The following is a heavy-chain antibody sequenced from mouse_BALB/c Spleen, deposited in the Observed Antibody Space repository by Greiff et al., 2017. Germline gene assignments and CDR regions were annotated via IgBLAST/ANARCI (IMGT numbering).Heavy chain of an antibody. CDR3: AREGDYDGFAY. D-gene: IGHD2-4*01. Sequence: EVKLMESGAELVKPGASVKLSCTASGFNIKDTYMHWVKQRPEQGLEWIGRIDPANGNTKYDPKFQGKATITADTSSNTAYLQLSSLTSEDTAVYYCAREGDYDGFAYWGQGTLVTVSA. J-gene: IGHJ3*01. CDR2: IDPANGNT. CDR1: GFNIKDTY. V-gene: IGHV14-3*02.